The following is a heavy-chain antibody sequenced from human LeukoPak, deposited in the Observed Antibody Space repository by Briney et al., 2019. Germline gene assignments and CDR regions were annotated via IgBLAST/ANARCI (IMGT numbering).Heavy chain of an antibody. CDR3: AKDARRTSGWYFFDY. CDR2: ISDSGSIT. Sequence: GGSRRLSCAASGFAFSSLAMGWVRQAPGKGLEWVSVISDSGSITYYADSVKGRFTISRDNSKNTMFLQMNSLRAEDTAVYYCAKDARRTSGWYFFDYWGQGTLVTVSS. D-gene: IGHD6-19*01. V-gene: IGHV3-23*01. J-gene: IGHJ4*02. CDR1: GFAFSSLA.